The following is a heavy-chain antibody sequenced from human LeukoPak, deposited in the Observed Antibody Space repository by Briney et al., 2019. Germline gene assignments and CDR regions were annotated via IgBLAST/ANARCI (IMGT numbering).Heavy chain of an antibody. CDR2: IWAAGNNK. Sequence: GGSLRLSCAASGFTFSSYSMNWVRQAPGKGLEWVAVIWAAGNNKYYADFVRGRFTFSRDNSKSTLSLQMNSLSAEDTAAYYCVKESGPYGAFDIRGQGTMVTVSS. V-gene: IGHV3-30*02. CDR3: VKESGPYGAFDI. CDR1: GFTFSSYS. J-gene: IGHJ3*02. D-gene: IGHD4-17*01.